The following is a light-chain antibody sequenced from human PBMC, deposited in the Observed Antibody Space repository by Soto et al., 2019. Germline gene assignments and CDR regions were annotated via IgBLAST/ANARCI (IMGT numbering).Light chain of an antibody. Sequence: QSALTQPASVSGSPGQSITISCTGTSSDVGGYNFVSWYQQHPDKAPRLMIYEVSNRPSGVSNRFSGSKSGNTASLTISGLQAEDEADYYCPSFTSSHTYVFGTGTKVTVL. CDR1: SSDVGGYNF. J-gene: IGLJ1*01. CDR2: EVS. V-gene: IGLV2-14*01. CDR3: PSFTSSHTYV.